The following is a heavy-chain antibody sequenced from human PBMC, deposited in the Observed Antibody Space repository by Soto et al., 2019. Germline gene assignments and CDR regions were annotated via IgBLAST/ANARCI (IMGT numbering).Heavy chain of an antibody. Sequence: QVQLVQSGAEVKKPGASVKVSCKASGYTFTSYAMHWVRQAPGQRLEWMGWINAGNGNTKYSQKFQGRVTITRDTPASTAYMELSSLRSEDTAVYYCARDIVVVPAALWGYWGQGTLVTVSS. J-gene: IGHJ4*02. CDR2: INAGNGNT. CDR1: GYTFTSYA. V-gene: IGHV1-3*01. D-gene: IGHD2-2*01. CDR3: ARDIVVVPAALWGY.